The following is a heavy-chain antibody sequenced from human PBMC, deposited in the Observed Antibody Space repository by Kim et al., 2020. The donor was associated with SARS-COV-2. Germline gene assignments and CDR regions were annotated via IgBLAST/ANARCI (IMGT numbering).Heavy chain of an antibody. V-gene: IGHV4-31*03. CDR1: GGSISSGGYY. J-gene: IGHJ3*02. CDR3: ARVRKSSSSGVDFDI. D-gene: IGHD6-13*01. CDR2: IYYSGST. Sequence: SETLSLTCTVSGGSISSGGYYWSWIRQHPGKGLEWIGYIYYSGSTYYNPSLKSRVTISVDTSKNQFSLKLSSVTAADTAVYYCARVRKSSSSGVDFDIWGQGTMVTVSS.